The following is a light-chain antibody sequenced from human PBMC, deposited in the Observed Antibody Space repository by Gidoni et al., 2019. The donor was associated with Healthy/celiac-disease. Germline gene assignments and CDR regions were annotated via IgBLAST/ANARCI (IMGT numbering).Light chain of an antibody. CDR2: DAY. V-gene: IGKV1-5*01. CDR3: QQYNSFSQT. J-gene: IGKJ1*01. Sequence: DIQMTQSPSTLSASVGDRVTITCRASQSISSWLAWYQQKPGKAPKLLIYDAYSLESGVPSRFSGSGSGTDFTLTISSLQPDDFATYYCQQYNSFSQTFGRGTKVDIK. CDR1: QSISSW.